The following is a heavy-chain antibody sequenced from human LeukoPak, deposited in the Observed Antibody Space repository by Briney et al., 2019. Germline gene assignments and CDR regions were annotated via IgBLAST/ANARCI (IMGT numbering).Heavy chain of an antibody. V-gene: IGHV1-8*01. D-gene: IGHD3-10*01. J-gene: IGHJ4*02. CDR3: ARVIRGVPQPSLQL. CDR2: MNPNSVNT. CDR1: GYTFTSYD. Sequence: GASVKVSCRASGYTFTSYDINWVRQATGQGLEWMGWMNPNSVNTGYAQKFQGRVTMTRNTSISTAYMELSSLRSEDTAVYYCARVIRGVPQPSLQLWGQGTLVTVSS.